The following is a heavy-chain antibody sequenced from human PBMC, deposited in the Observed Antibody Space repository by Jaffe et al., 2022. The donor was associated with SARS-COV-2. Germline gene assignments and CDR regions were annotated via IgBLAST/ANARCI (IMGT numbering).Heavy chain of an antibody. V-gene: IGHV1-3*01. CDR1: GYTFTSYA. CDR2: INAGNGNT. CDR3: ARDPINYDILTGEQHPVVGGMDV. D-gene: IGHD3-9*01. J-gene: IGHJ6*02. Sequence: QVQLVQSGAEVKKPGASVKVSCKASGYTFTSYAMHWVRQAPGQRLEWMGWINAGNGNTKYSQKFQGRVTITRDTSASTAYMELSSLRSEDTAVYYCARDPINYDILTGEQHPVVGGMDVWGQGTTVTVSS.